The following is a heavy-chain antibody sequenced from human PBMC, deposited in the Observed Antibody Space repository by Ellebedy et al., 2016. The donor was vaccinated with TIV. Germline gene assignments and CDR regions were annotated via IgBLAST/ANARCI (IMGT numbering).Heavy chain of an antibody. Sequence: GGSLRLSCAASRFSFRSYWMSWVRQAPGKGLEWVANINQGGSERHYVDSVKGRFTISRDNAKNSLYLEMNSLRAEDTAVYYCATDGSYGDYLSPAHAFEIWGQGTMVAVSS. J-gene: IGHJ3*02. CDR2: INQGGSER. V-gene: IGHV3-7*01. D-gene: IGHD4-17*01. CDR1: RFSFRSYW. CDR3: ATDGSYGDYLSPAHAFEI.